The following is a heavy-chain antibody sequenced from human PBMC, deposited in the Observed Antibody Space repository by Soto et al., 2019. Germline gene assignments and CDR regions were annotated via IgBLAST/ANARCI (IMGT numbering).Heavy chain of an antibody. Sequence: GASMKVSCKASGYTFTSYGISWVRQAPGQGLEWMGWISAYNGNTNYAQKLQGRVTMTTDTSTSTAYMELRSLRSDDTAVYYCARDLSNDILTGSIHWGQGTLVTVSS. V-gene: IGHV1-18*01. CDR3: ARDLSNDILTGSIH. CDR1: GYTFTSYG. D-gene: IGHD3-9*01. J-gene: IGHJ4*02. CDR2: ISAYNGNT.